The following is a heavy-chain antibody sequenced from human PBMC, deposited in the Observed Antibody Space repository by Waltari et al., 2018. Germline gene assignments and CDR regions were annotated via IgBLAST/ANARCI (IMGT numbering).Heavy chain of an antibody. CDR2: IDQSGGT. J-gene: IGHJ6*02. V-gene: IGHV4-38-2*01. CDR3: ARCIAAAGQYYYYGMDV. D-gene: IGHD6-13*01. Sequence: QVQLQESGPGLVKPSETLSLTCAVSGYSISSGYYWGWIRQPPGKGLEWIGSIDQSGGTNYSPSLKSQVTISVDTSKNQFSLKLSSVTAADTAVYYCARCIAAAGQYYYYGMDVWGQGTTVTVSS. CDR1: GYSISSGYY.